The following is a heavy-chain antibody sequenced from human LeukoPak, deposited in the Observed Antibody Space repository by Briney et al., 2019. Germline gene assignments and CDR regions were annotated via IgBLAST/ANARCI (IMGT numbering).Heavy chain of an antibody. J-gene: IGHJ4*02. V-gene: IGHV4-59*01. D-gene: IGHD3-16*01. Sequence: PSETLSLTCTVSGGSMSSYYWSWIRQPPGKGLEWIGYIYYSGSTDYNPSLKSRVTMSLDTSKNQFSLNLSSVTAADTAVYYCARAVITFGGAVAKGFDCWGQGTLVTVSS. CDR2: IYYSGST. CDR3: ARAVITFGGAVAKGFDC. CDR1: GGSMSSYY.